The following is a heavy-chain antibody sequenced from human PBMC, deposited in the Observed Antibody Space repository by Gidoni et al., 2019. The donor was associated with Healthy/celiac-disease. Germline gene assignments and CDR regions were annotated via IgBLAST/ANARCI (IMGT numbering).Heavy chain of an antibody. CDR3: ARDLGYSYGFGGLPAYYFDY. Sequence: QVQLVESGGGVVQPGRSLRLSCAASGFTFSSYAMHWVRQAPGKGLEWVAVISYDGSNKYYADSVKGRFTISRDNSKNTLYLQMNSLRAEDTAVDYCARDLGYSYGFGGLPAYYFDYWGQGTLVTVSS. CDR2: ISYDGSNK. D-gene: IGHD5-18*01. V-gene: IGHV3-30*04. CDR1: GFTFSSYA. J-gene: IGHJ4*02.